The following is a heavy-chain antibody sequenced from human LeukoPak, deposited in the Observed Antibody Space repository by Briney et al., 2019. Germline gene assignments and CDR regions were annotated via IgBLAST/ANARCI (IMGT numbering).Heavy chain of an antibody. CDR2: IDPNSGGT. CDR3: ARDLGYLSKTSCQNYYMDF. J-gene: IGHJ6*03. D-gene: IGHD2-2*01. Sequence: GASVKVSCKASGYTFTGYYMHWVRQAPGQGLEWMGWIDPNSGGTNYAQKFQGRVTMTRDTSISTAYMELSRLRSDDTAVYYCARDLGYLSKTSCQNYYMDFWGKGTTVTVSS. CDR1: GYTFTGYY. V-gene: IGHV1-2*02.